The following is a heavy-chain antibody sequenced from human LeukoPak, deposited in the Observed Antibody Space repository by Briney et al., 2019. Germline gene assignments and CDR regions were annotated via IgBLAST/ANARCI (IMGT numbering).Heavy chain of an antibody. CDR2: ISSSSSYI. Sequence: GGSLRLSCAASGFTFSSYSMNWVRQAPGKGLEWVSSISSSSSYIYYADSVKGRFTISRDNAKNSLYLQMNSLRAEDTAVYYCARGAWVSGTEWFDPWGQGTLVTVSS. D-gene: IGHD5/OR15-5a*01. J-gene: IGHJ5*02. CDR3: ARGAWVSGTEWFDP. CDR1: GFTFSSYS. V-gene: IGHV3-21*01.